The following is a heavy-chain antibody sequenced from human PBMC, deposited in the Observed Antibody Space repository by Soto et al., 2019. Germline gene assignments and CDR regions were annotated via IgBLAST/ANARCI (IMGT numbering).Heavy chain of an antibody. CDR3: ARGSSIPLGH. CDR1: GGSISSSSYY. Sequence: PSETLSLTCTVSGGSISSSSYYWGWIRQPPGKGLEWIGSIYYSGSTYYNPSLKSRVTISVDTSKNQFSLKLSSVTAADTAVYYCARGSSIPLGHWGQGTLVTVSS. CDR2: IYYSGST. V-gene: IGHV4-39*01. D-gene: IGHD6-13*01. J-gene: IGHJ5*02.